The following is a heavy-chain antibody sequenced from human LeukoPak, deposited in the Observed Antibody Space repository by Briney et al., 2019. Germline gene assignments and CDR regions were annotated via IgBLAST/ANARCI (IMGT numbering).Heavy chain of an antibody. D-gene: IGHD3-16*01. V-gene: IGHV3-48*03. J-gene: IGHJ4*02. CDR1: GFTYSGFE. CDR2: ISSSGSTV. Sequence: GGSLRLXCAASGFTYSGFEMTWVRQAPGKGLESVSYISSSGSTVYFADSVKGRFTISRDNAKNSLFLQMNSLRADDTAIYYCARGRFGITWGQGTLVTVSS. CDR3: ARGRFGIT.